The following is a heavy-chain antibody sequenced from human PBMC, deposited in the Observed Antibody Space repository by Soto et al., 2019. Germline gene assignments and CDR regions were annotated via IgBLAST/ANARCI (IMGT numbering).Heavy chain of an antibody. D-gene: IGHD6-25*01. Sequence: SETLSLTCAVSCGSIVSGGYFWSWIRQPPGKGLEWIGNIYHSGITYYNPSLKSRVTISVDRSKNQFSLRLSSVTAADTAVYYCARDRGSSTGSGMDVWGQGTTVTVSS. CDR3: ARDRGSSTGSGMDV. J-gene: IGHJ6*02. V-gene: IGHV4-30-2*01. CDR1: CGSIVSGGYF. CDR2: IYHSGIT.